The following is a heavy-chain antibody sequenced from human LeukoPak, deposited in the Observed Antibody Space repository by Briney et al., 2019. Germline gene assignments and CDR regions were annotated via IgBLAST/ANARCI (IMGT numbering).Heavy chain of an antibody. J-gene: IGHJ4*02. V-gene: IGHV4-59*12. CDR3: ARDRWKCSGGSCYAFDY. CDR2: IYYSGST. CDR1: GGSISSYY. Sequence: SETLSLTCTVSGGSISSYYWSWIRQPPGKGLEWIGSIYYSGSTYYNPSLKSRVTISVDTSKNQFSLKLSSATAADTAVYYCARDRWKCSGGSCYAFDYWGQGTLVTVSS. D-gene: IGHD2-15*01.